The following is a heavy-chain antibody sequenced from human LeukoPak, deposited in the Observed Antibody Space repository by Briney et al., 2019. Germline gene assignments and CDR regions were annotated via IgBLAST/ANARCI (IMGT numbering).Heavy chain of an antibody. CDR1: GASIGSGNYY. CDR3: VRDRTMNWFDP. V-gene: IGHV4-61*02. J-gene: IGHJ5*02. Sequence: NPSETLSLTCTVSGASIGSGNYYWIWIRQPAGKGLEWIGRISSSGSTNYNPSLKSRVTISIDTSKNQFSLKLSSVTAADTAVYYCVRDRTMNWFDPWGQGTLVTVSS. D-gene: IGHD3-3*01. CDR2: ISSSGST.